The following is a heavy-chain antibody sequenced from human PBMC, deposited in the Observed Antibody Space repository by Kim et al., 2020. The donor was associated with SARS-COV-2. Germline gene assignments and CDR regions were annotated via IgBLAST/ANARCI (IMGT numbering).Heavy chain of an antibody. Sequence: SETLSLTCTVSGGSISSYYWSWIRQPPGKGLEWIGYIYYSGSTNYNPSLKSRVTISVDTSKNQFSLKLSSVTAADTAVYYCARGPSSTSFLGRGGNWFDPWGQGTLVTVSS. J-gene: IGHJ5*02. D-gene: IGHD2-2*01. CDR1: GGSISSYY. V-gene: IGHV4-59*13. CDR3: ARGPSSTSFLGRGGNWFDP. CDR2: IYYSGST.